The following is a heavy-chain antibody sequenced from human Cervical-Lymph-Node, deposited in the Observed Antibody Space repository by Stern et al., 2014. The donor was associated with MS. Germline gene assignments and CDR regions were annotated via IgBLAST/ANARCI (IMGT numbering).Heavy chain of an antibody. CDR2: IYWDDDK. CDR1: GFSLRTSGVA. Sequence: QITLRESGPTLVKPTQTLTLTCTFSGFSLRTSGVAVGWIRQPPGKALEWLALIYWDDDKRYSASLKSRLTIPKDTPKNQVVLTMTNMDPVDTATYYCAHRHYSGWFDPWGQGMLVTVSS. V-gene: IGHV2-5*02. CDR3: AHRHYSGWFDP. D-gene: IGHD5-18*01. J-gene: IGHJ5*02.